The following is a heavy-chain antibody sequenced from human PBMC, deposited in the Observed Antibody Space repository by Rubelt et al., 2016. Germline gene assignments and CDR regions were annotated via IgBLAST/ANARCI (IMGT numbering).Heavy chain of an antibody. CDR2: ISYSGST. CDR1: GGSISSSSYY. CDR3: ARLSSGWYYFDY. D-gene: IGHD6-19*01. J-gene: IGHJ4*02. Sequence: QLQLQESGPGLVKPSETLSLTCTVSGGSISSSSYYWGWIRQPPGKGLEWIGSISYSGSTSYNPSLKSRVTISVDTSKNQCSLKLSSVTAADTAVYYCARLSSGWYYFDYWGQGTLVTVSS. V-gene: IGHV4-39*01.